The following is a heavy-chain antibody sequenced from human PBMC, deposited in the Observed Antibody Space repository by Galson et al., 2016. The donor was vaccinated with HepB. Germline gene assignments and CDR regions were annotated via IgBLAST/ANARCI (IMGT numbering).Heavy chain of an antibody. Sequence: SLRLSCAVSGFTFSSYAMSWVRQSPGKGLEWVSAISGRGDTMYSADSVKGRFTISRDSFTNTLYLQMTSLRADDTAVYFCARLVSVTYYDHLSAPDYWGQGTLVTVSS. D-gene: IGHD3-9*01. CDR3: ARLVSVTYYDHLSAPDY. CDR2: ISGRGDTM. V-gene: IGHV3-23*01. CDR1: GFTFSSYA. J-gene: IGHJ4*02.